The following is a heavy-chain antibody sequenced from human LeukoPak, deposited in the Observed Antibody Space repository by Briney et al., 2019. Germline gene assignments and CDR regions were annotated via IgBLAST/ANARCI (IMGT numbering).Heavy chain of an antibody. CDR3: AKGDIVVVVAATAMGGFDY. V-gene: IGHV3-23*01. Sequence: PGGSLRLSCAASGFTFSSYAMSWVRQAPGKGLEWVSAISGSGGSTYYADSVKGRFTISRDNSKNTLYLQMNSLRAEDTAVYYCAKGDIVVVVAATAMGGFDYWGRGTLVTVSS. D-gene: IGHD2-15*01. CDR2: ISGSGGST. J-gene: IGHJ4*02. CDR1: GFTFSSYA.